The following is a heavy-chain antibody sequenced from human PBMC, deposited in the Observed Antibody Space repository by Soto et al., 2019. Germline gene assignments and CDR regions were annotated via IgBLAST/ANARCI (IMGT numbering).Heavy chain of an antibody. D-gene: IGHD6-19*01. Sequence: SVKVSCKASGFTFITSTVQWVRQARGQRLEWLGWIVVGSGNTIYAQNFQERVTFTRDESTSTAYMELSSLRSEDTGVYYCARAVAVPADFDYWGQGTLVTVSS. V-gene: IGHV1-58*01. CDR2: IVVGSGNT. CDR1: GFTFITST. CDR3: ARAVAVPADFDY. J-gene: IGHJ4*02.